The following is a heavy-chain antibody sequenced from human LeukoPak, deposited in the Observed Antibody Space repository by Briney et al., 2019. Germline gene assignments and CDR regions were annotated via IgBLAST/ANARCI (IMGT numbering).Heavy chain of an antibody. Sequence: GGSLRLSCAASGFIFSTYWMMWARQAPGKGLEWVANMKGDGSEIHYVDSVKGRFTISRDNARNSLFLQMNGLRPEDTAVYYCAPEHEVLTVGVIDYWGQGTLVTVSS. CDR3: APEHEVLTVGVIDY. CDR1: GFIFSTYW. D-gene: IGHD2-21*01. V-gene: IGHV3-7*01. J-gene: IGHJ4*02. CDR2: MKGDGSEI.